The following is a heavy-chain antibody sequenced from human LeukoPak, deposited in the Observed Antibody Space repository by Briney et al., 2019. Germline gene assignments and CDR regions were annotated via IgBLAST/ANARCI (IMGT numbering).Heavy chain of an antibody. CDR3: ARDIVGATGDY. CDR1: GFTFSSYR. V-gene: IGHV3-74*01. CDR2: INTDGSST. J-gene: IGHJ4*02. D-gene: IGHD1-26*01. Sequence: QPGGSLRLSCAASGFTFSSYRMHWVRQAPGKGLVWVSRINTDGSSTYSDSVKGRFTISRDNAKNTVFPQMNSLRADDTAVYYCARDIVGATGDYWGQGTLVTVSS.